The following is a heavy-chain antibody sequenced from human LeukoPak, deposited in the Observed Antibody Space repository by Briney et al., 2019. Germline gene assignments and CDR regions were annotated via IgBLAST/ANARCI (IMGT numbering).Heavy chain of an antibody. CDR1: GYTFTGYY. J-gene: IGHJ4*02. Sequence: GASVKVSCTASGYTFTGYYMHWVRQAPGQGLEWMGWINPNSGGTNYAQKFQGRVTMTRDTSISTAYMELSRLRSDDTAVYYCARGLGIAAAGTVHCWGQGTLVTVSS. CDR2: INPNSGGT. CDR3: ARGLGIAAAGTVHC. V-gene: IGHV1-2*02. D-gene: IGHD6-13*01.